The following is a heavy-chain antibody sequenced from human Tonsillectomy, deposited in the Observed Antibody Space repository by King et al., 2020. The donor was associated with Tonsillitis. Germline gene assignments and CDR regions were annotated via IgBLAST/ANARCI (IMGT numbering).Heavy chain of an antibody. Sequence: QLVQSGGGVVQPGRSLRLSCAASGFTFGGYGMHWVRQAPGKGLEWVAVIWYDGSNKNYADSVKGRFTISRDKSKNTLYLQMNSLRAEDTAVYYCARPSYDFWTDPLAEFFQHWGQGTLVTVSS. CDR2: IWYDGSNK. J-gene: IGHJ1*01. V-gene: IGHV3-33*01. D-gene: IGHD3/OR15-3a*01. CDR1: GFTFGGYG. CDR3: ARPSYDFWTDPLAEFFQH.